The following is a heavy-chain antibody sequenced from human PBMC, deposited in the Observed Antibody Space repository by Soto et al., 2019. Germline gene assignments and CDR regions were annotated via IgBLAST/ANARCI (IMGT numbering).Heavy chain of an antibody. V-gene: IGHV3-23*01. Sequence: GGSLRLSCAASGFTFSNYAMTWVRQAPGKGLEWVSSISGSGISTYYADSVKGRFTISRDNSKNTLYLQMNSLRAEDTAVYYCAKGSRGYNSAPLTDYWGQGTLVTVSS. CDR1: GFTFSNYA. CDR2: ISGSGIST. CDR3: AKGSRGYNSAPLTDY. D-gene: IGHD5-18*01. J-gene: IGHJ4*02.